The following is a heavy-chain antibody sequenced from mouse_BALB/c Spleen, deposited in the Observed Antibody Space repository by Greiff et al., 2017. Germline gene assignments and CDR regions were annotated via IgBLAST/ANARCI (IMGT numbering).Heavy chain of an antibody. CDR2: IWAGGST. Sequence: QVQLQQSGPGLVAPSQSLSITCTVSGFSLTSYGVHWVRQPPGKGLEWLGVIWAGGSTNYNSALMSRLSISKDNSKSQVFLKMNSLQTDDTAMYYCASPSTVVARYYAMDYWGQGTSVTVSS. V-gene: IGHV2-9*02. J-gene: IGHJ4*01. CDR1: GFSLTSYG. D-gene: IGHD1-1*01. CDR3: ASPSTVVARYYAMDY.